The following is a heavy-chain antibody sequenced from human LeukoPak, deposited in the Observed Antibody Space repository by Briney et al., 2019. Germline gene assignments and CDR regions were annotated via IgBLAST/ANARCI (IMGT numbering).Heavy chain of an antibody. CDR2: IYYSGNT. CDR1: GGSISSGDYY. J-gene: IGHJ5*02. CDR3: ARLKSYGFCSGGSCSRWFDP. V-gene: IGHV4-30-4*01. D-gene: IGHD2-15*01. Sequence: SHTLSLTCSVSGGSISSGDYYWSWIPHPPGKGLEWIGYIYYSGNTYYNPSLKSRVTMSVDTSKNQFSLKLSSVTAADTAAYYCARLKSYGFCSGGSCSRWFDPWGQGTLVTVST.